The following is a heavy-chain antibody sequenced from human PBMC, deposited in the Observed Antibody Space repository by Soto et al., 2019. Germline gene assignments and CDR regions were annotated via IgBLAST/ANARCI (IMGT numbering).Heavy chain of an antibody. Sequence: EVQLLESGGGLVQPGGSLRLSCAASGFTFSSYAMSWVRQAPGKGLEWVSAISGSGGSTYYADSVKGRFTISRDNSKTTLYLQMNSLRAEDTAVYYCAKMGGVVVVAATYYFDYWGQGTLVTVSS. CDR2: ISGSGGST. D-gene: IGHD2-15*01. CDR1: GFTFSSYA. V-gene: IGHV3-23*01. CDR3: AKMGGVVVVAATYYFDY. J-gene: IGHJ4*02.